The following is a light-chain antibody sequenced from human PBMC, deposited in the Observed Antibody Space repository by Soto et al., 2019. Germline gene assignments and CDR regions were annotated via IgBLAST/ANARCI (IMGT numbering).Light chain of an antibody. J-gene: IGLJ3*02. CDR2: EGS. V-gene: IGLV2-23*01. CDR1: SSDVGSFDL. Sequence: QSALTQPASVSGSPGQSITISCTGTSSDVGSFDLVSWYQQHPGKAPKLMIYEGSKRPSGVSNRFSGSKSGNTASLTISGLQAEDEADYYCCSYASSIIVLFGGGTKLTVL. CDR3: CSYASSIIVL.